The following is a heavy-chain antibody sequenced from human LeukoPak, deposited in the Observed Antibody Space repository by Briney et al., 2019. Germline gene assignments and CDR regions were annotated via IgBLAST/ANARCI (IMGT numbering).Heavy chain of an antibody. J-gene: IGHJ3*02. CDR2: IYSGGTT. V-gene: IGHV3-53*01. Sequence: GGSLRLSCAASGFTVSSNYMSWVRQAPGKGLEWVSVIYSGGTTYFAGSVKGRFTISRDNSKNTLYLQMNSLRAEDTAVYYCASGGTGGDSFDIWGQGTMVTVSS. CDR1: GFTVSSNY. D-gene: IGHD2-15*01. CDR3: ASGGTGGDSFDI.